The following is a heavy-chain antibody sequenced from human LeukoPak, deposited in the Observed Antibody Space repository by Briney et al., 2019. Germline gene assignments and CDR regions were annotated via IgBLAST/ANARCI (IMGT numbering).Heavy chain of an antibody. CDR2: ISYDGSNK. J-gene: IGHJ4*02. CDR1: GFSLISYA. CDR3: AKDVYGSGSSLDY. D-gene: IGHD3-10*01. V-gene: IGHV3-30*18. Sequence: GGSLRLSCAASGFSLISYAMHWVRQAPGKGLEWMAVISYDGSNKYYADSVKGRFTISRDNSKNTLYLQMNSLRAEDTAVYHCAKDVYGSGSSLDYWGQGTLATVSS.